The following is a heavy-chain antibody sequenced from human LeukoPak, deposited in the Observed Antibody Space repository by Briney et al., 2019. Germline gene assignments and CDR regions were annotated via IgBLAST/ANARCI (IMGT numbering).Heavy chain of an antibody. CDR2: ISYDGSNK. Sequence: GRSLRLSCAASGFTFSSYAMHWVRQAPGKGLEWVAVISYDGSNKYYADSVKGRFTISRDNSKNTLYLQMNSLRAEDTAVYYCARDYGRDGYNFDYWGQGTLVTVSS. V-gene: IGHV3-30-3*01. D-gene: IGHD5-24*01. J-gene: IGHJ4*02. CDR1: GFTFSSYA. CDR3: ARDYGRDGYNFDY.